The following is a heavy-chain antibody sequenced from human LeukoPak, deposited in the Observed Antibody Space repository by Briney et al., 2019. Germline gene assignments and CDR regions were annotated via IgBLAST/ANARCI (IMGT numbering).Heavy chain of an antibody. CDR3: AKRLYGSGSYYIGDAFDI. CDR2: ISGSGGST. Sequence: PGGSLRLSCAASGFTFSSYGMSWVRQAPGKGLEWVSAISGSGGSTYYADSVKGRFTISRDNSKNTLYLQMNSLRAEDTAVYYCAKRLYGSGSYYIGDAFDIWGQGTMVTVSS. V-gene: IGHV3-23*01. CDR1: GFTFSSYG. D-gene: IGHD3-10*01. J-gene: IGHJ3*02.